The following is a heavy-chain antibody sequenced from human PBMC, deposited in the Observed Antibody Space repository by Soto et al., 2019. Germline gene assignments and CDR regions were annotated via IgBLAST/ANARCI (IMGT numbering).Heavy chain of an antibody. CDR1: GLSFSNYN. J-gene: IGHJ4*02. D-gene: IGHD2-15*01. V-gene: IGHV3-21*01. CDR2: ISSTSSYI. CDR3: ARSGYCSGSSCYSDY. Sequence: PGGSLRLSCAASGLSFSNYNMNWVSQAPGKGLEWVSYISSTSSYIYYADPVKGRFTISRDNAKNSLYLQMNSLRAEDTALYYCARSGYCSGSSCYSDYWGLGTLVTVSS.